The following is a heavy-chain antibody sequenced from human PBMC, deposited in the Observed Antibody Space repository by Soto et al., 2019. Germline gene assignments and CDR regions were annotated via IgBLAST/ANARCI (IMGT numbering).Heavy chain of an antibody. V-gene: IGHV4-34*01. Sequence: SETLSLTCAVYGGSFSGYYWSWIRQPPGKGLEWIGEINHSGSTNYNPSLKRRVTISVDTSKNQFSLKLSSVAAADTAVYYCERCPRRGYSSSWYGNWFDPWGQGTLVTVSS. CDR3: ERCPRRGYSSSWYGNWFDP. CDR2: INHSGST. D-gene: IGHD6-13*01. J-gene: IGHJ5*02. CDR1: GGSFSGYY.